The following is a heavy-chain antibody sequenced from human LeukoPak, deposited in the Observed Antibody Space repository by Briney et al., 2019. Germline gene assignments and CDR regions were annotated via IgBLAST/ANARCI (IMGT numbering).Heavy chain of an antibody. J-gene: IGHJ4*02. CDR3: VRDFKALGV. V-gene: IGHV3-74*03. D-gene: IGHD3-16*01. Sequence: GGSLRLSCAASGFTFSNYWMHWVRQVPGKGPGWVAAIQFDGSDTAYADSVKGRFTISRDNAKNMLYLQMYSLRVEDMAVYYCVRDFKALGVWGQGTLVTVSS. CDR1: GFTFSNYW. CDR2: IQFDGSDT.